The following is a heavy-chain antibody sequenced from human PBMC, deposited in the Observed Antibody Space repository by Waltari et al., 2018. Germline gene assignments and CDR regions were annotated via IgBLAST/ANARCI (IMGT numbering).Heavy chain of an antibody. CDR1: GYTFTSYY. Sequence: QVQLVQSGAEVKKPGASVKVSCKASGYTFTSYYMHWVRQAPGQGLEWMGIINPSVGSTSYAQKFQGRVTMTRDTSTSTVYMELSSLRSEDTAVYYCARERGYDSSGYYHYYGMDVWGQGTTVTVSS. CDR3: ARERGYDSSGYYHYYGMDV. CDR2: INPSVGST. V-gene: IGHV1-46*03. J-gene: IGHJ6*02. D-gene: IGHD3-22*01.